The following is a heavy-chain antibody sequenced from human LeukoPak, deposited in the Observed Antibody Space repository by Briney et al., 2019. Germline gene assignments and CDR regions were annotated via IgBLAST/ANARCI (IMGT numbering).Heavy chain of an antibody. J-gene: IGHJ4*02. D-gene: IGHD3-3*01. V-gene: IGHV3-48*04. Sequence: PGGSLRLSCAASGFTFSSYSMNWVRQAPGKGLEWVSYISSSSSTIYYADSVKGRFTISRDNAKNSLYLQMNSLRAEDTAVYYCAKDPYDFWSGFSDYWGQGTLVTVSS. CDR3: AKDPYDFWSGFSDY. CDR1: GFTFSSYS. CDR2: ISSSSSTI.